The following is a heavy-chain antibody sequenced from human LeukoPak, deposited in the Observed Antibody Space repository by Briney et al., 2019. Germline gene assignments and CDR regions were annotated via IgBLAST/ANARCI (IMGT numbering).Heavy chain of an antibody. CDR3: ARAGTRGGAFDI. CDR1: GGSISISNYY. Sequence: SETLSLTCTVSGGSISISNYYWSWIRQPPGKGLEWIGYIYYSGSTNYNPSLKSRVTISVDTSKNQFSLKLSSVTAADTAVYYCARAGTRGGAFDIWGQGTMVTVSS. J-gene: IGHJ3*02. D-gene: IGHD1-1*01. V-gene: IGHV4-61*01. CDR2: IYYSGST.